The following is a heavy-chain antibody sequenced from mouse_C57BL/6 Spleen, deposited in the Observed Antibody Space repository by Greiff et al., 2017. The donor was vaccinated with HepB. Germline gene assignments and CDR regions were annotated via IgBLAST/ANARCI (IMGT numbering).Heavy chain of an antibody. CDR3: ARSGGYYGSPDY. Sequence: VQLQQPGAELVMPGASVKLSCKASGYTFTSYWMHWVKQRPGQGLEWIGEIDPSDSYTNYNQKFKGKSTLTVDKSSSTAYMQLSSLTSEDSAVYYCARSGGYYGSPDYWGQGTTLTVSS. J-gene: IGHJ2*01. V-gene: IGHV1-69*01. CDR1: GYTFTSYW. D-gene: IGHD1-1*01. CDR2: IDPSDSYT.